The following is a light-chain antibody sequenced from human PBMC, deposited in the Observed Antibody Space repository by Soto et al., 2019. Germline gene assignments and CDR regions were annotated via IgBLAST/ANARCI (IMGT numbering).Light chain of an antibody. CDR3: QNWSTDIRV. CDR1: SGHNSYA. V-gene: IGLV4-69*01. Sequence: QPVLTQPPSASASLGASVKLTCTLSSGHNSYAIAWHQQQPEKGPRYLMKLNSDGSHSKGDGIPDLFSGSSSGAERYLTISSLQYEDEADYYCQNWSTDIRVFGGGTKVTVL. CDR2: LNSDGSH. J-gene: IGLJ3*02.